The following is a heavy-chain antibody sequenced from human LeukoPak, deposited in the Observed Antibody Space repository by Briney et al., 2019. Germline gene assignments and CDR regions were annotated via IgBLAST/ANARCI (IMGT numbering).Heavy chain of an antibody. V-gene: IGHV3-48*03. J-gene: IGHJ6*03. Sequence: GGSLRLSCAASGFTFSSYEMNWVRQAPGKGLEWVSYISSSGSTKYHADSVKGRFTISRDNAKNSLYLQMNSLRAEDTAVYYCARVRKDYYYYYMDVWGKGTTVTVSS. CDR1: GFTFSSYE. CDR3: ARVRKDYYYYYMDV. CDR2: ISSSGSTK.